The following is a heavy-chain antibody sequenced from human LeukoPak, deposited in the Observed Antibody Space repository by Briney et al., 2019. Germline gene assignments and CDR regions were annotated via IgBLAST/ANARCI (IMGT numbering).Heavy chain of an antibody. D-gene: IGHD4-17*01. V-gene: IGHV4-61*01. J-gene: IGHJ4*02. CDR1: GGSVSSGSYY. CDR3: ARVHYGDYYVLDY. CDR2: IYYSGST. Sequence: SETLSLTCTVSGGSVSSGSYYWSWIRQPPGKGLEWIGYIYYSGSTNYNPSLKSRVTISVDTSKNQFSLKLSSVTAADTAVYYCARVHYGDYYVLDYWGQGTLVTVSS.